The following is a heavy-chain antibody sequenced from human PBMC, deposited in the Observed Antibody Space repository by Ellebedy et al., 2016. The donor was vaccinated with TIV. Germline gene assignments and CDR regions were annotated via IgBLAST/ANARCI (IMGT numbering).Heavy chain of an antibody. J-gene: IGHJ4*02. V-gene: IGHV3-7*03. CDR1: GFSFRRYW. Sequence: GESLKISCAASGFSFRRYWMSWLRQAPGKGPEWVANIKEDGTEEFYGDAVEGRFTISRDNAKNSLFLQMNGLRTEDTAIYFCARDAGTPTADYWGQGTLVTVSS. CDR3: ARDAGTPTADY. CDR2: IKEDGTEE.